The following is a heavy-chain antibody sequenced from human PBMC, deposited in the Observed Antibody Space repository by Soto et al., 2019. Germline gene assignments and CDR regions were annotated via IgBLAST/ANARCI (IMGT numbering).Heavy chain of an antibody. D-gene: IGHD3-16*01. CDR3: ARRGTTGGLDV. CDR1: GFTFRSYF. V-gene: IGHV3-30*19. CDR2: TSYDGSNK. J-gene: IGHJ1*01. Sequence: QVQLVESGGGVVQPGTSLRLSCVGSGFTFRSYFIHWVRQAPGKGLEWVALTSYDGSNKDYGDSVKCRFTISRDNSRNTVVMQMDSLSRDDTALYYCARRGTTGGLDVWGQGTLVSVSS.